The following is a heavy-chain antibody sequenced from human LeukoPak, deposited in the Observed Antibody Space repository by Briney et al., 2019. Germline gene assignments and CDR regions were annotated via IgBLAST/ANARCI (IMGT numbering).Heavy chain of an antibody. D-gene: IGHD3-22*01. J-gene: IGHJ6*03. Sequence: GGSLRLSCAASGFTFSSYGMSWVRQAPGKGLGWVSAIRGRGGSTNYADSVKGRFTISRDNSKNTLYLQMNSLRAEDTAVYYCAKETGYYYDSSGYNYYYYYYMDVWGKGTTVTISS. V-gene: IGHV3-23*01. CDR2: IRGRGGST. CDR1: GFTFSSYG. CDR3: AKETGYYYDSSGYNYYYYYYMDV.